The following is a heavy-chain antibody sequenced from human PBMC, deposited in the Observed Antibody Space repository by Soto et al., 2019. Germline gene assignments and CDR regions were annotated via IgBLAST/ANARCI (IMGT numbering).Heavy chain of an antibody. CDR3: AKALWFGEVAHGMDV. V-gene: IGHV3-30*18. J-gene: IGHJ6*02. D-gene: IGHD3-10*01. CDR2: ISYDGSNK. CDR1: GFTFSNYA. Sequence: GVSLRLSCAASGFTFSNYAMHWVRQAPGKGLEWVALISYDGSNKYYADSVKGRFTISRDNSKNTLYLQMNSLRAEDTAVYYCAKALWFGEVAHGMDVWGQGTTVTVSS.